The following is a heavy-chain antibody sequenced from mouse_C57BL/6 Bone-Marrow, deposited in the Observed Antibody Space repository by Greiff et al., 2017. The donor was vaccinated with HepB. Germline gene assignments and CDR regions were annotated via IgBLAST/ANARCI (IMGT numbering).Heavy chain of an antibody. CDR3: ATLAANWYFDV. CDR2: IYPGDGDT. CDR1: GYTFTDYY. Sequence: QVQLKESGPVLVKPGASVKISCKASGYTFTDYYINWVKQRPGQGLEWIGRIYPGDGDTNYNGKFKGKATLTADKSSSTAYMQLSSLTSEDSAVYFCATLAANWYFDVWGTGTTVTVSS. V-gene: IGHV1-82*01. J-gene: IGHJ1*03.